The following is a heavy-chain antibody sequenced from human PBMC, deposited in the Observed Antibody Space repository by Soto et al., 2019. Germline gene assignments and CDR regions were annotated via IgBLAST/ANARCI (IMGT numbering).Heavy chain of an antibody. CDR3: VRADIQHFDH. CDR1: GFTFSNYY. V-gene: IGHV1-46*01. Sequence: ASVKVSCKASGFTFSNYYIHWVRQAPNRGLEWMGMISPMSNYTRYTQPVQGRVTMTRDTSTSTAFLELTKLTSEDTAVFYCVRADIQHFDHWGQGTLVTVSS. CDR2: ISPMSNYT. J-gene: IGHJ4*02. D-gene: IGHD2-2*01.